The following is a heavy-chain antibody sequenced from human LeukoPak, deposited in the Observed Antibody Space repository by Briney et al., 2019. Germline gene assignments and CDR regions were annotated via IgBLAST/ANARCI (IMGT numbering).Heavy chain of an antibody. J-gene: IGHJ4*02. CDR2: IIPKSCST. D-gene: IGHD3-22*01. V-gene: IGHV1-2*02. Sequence: ASVKVSCKRSGYTFTDYYIHWVRQAPGQGLEWMGWIIPKSCSTNYAQNLQGRVYMTRDTSISTAQMELSRLRSDDTAVYYYSRDYVDNFDSYGYIVLDQWGQGTLVIVSS. CDR1: GYTFTDYY. CDR3: SRDYVDNFDSYGYIVLDQ.